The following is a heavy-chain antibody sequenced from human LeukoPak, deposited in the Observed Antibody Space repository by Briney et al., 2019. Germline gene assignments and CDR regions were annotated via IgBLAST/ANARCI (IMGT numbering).Heavy chain of an antibody. J-gene: IGHJ5*02. D-gene: IGHD3-10*01. CDR2: INPSGGST. CDR1: GYTFTSYY. CDR3: ARGPMLGYTMVRGVRNWFDP. Sequence: VASVKVSCKASGYTFTSYYMHWVRQAPGQGLEWMGIINPSGGSTSYAQKFQGRVTMTRDTSTSTVYMELSSLRSEDTAVYYCARGPMLGYTMVRGVRNWFDPWGQGTLVTVSS. V-gene: IGHV1-46*01.